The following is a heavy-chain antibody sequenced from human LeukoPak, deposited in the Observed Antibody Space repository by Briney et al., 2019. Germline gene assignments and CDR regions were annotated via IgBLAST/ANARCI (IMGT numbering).Heavy chain of an antibody. Sequence: GGPLRLSCAASGFTFSTYGMHWVRQAPGKGLEWVAVIAYDGSNIHYADSVKGRCTISRDNSKKTLYLQMNSLRAEDTAVYYCAKTPRYIAARQSHFDYWGQGTLVTVSS. D-gene: IGHD6-6*01. CDR1: GFTFSTYG. CDR2: IAYDGSNI. CDR3: AKTPRYIAARQSHFDY. J-gene: IGHJ4*02. V-gene: IGHV3-30*18.